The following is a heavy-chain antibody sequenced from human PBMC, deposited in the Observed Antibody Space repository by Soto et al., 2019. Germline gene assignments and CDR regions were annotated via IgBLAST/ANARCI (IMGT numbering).Heavy chain of an antibody. CDR2: ISGSGGST. CDR3: AKDAVGFIVVVPKKPNWFDP. V-gene: IGHV3-23*01. D-gene: IGHD2-2*01. J-gene: IGHJ5*02. CDR1: GFTFSSYA. Sequence: SGGSLRLSCAASGFTFSSYAMSWVRQAPGKGLEWVSAISGSGGSTYYADSVKGRFTISRDNSKNTLYLQMNSLRAEDTAVYYCAKDAVGFIVVVPKKPNWFDPWGQGTLVTVSS.